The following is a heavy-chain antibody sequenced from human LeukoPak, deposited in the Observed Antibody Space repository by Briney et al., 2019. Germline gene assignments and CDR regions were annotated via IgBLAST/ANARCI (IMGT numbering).Heavy chain of an antibody. CDR2: INAGNGNT. J-gene: IGHJ4*02. Sequence: ASVKVSCKASGYTFTSYAMHWVRQAPGQRLEWMGWINAGNGNTKYSQKFQGRVTITRDTSASTAYMELSSLRSEDTAVYYCARSSYYDILTGYYGGNFDYWGQGTLVTVSS. CDR3: ARSSYYDILTGYYGGNFDY. CDR1: GYTFTSYA. V-gene: IGHV1-3*01. D-gene: IGHD3-9*01.